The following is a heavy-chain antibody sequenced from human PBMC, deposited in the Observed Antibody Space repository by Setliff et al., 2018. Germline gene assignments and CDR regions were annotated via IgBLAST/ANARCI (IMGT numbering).Heavy chain of an antibody. CDR3: ARHALSFDSAWDV. J-gene: IGHJ6*03. CDR2: IYYSGNT. V-gene: IGHV4-59*01. D-gene: IGHD3-9*01. CDR1: GGSIRNYY. Sequence: PSETLSLTCTVSGGSIRNYYWSWIRQPPGKGLEWIGYIYYSGNTNYNPSLKSRVTISVDTSKNQFSLKLSSVTAADTAVYFCARHALSFDSAWDVWGKGTTVTVS.